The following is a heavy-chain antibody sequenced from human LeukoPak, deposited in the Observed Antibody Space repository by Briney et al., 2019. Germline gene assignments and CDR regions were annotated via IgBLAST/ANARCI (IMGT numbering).Heavy chain of an antibody. CDR3: ANHKRESSGYHYVW. CDR2: ISYDGFDGSNK. D-gene: IGHD3-22*01. Sequence: GGSLRPSCAASGFTFSSYVMHWVRQAPGKGREWVAAISYDGFDGSNKYYADSVKGRFTISRDNSKNMLYVQMNSLRPEDTAVYYCANHKRESSGYHYVWWGQGTLVTVSS. CDR1: GFTFSSYV. J-gene: IGHJ4*02. V-gene: IGHV3-30-3*01.